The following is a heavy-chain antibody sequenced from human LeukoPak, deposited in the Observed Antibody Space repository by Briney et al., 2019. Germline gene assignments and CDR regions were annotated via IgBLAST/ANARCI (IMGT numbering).Heavy chain of an antibody. J-gene: IGHJ4*02. CDR2: ISYDGSNK. CDR3: ARSQGDVIAAADYYFDY. D-gene: IGHD6-13*01. Sequence: GGSLRLSCAASGFTFSSYAMHWVRQAPGKGLEWVAVISYDGSNKYYADSVKGRFTISRDNSKNTLYLQMNSLGAEDTAVYYCARSQGDVIAAADYYFDYWGQGTLVTVSS. V-gene: IGHV3-30*04. CDR1: GFTFSSYA.